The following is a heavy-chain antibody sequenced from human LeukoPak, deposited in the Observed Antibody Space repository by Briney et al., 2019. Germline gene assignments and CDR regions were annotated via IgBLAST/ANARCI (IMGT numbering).Heavy chain of an antibody. CDR3: ARTYDFGIGPPGDAFDN. Sequence: PGGSLRLSCAASGFRLSNYNMNWVRQTPGKGLEWISYISTSGNTIYYTDSVKGRFTISRDNAEDSVYLQMNSLRVEDTAVYYCARTYDFGIGPPGDAFDNWGQGTLVTVFS. D-gene: IGHD3-3*01. CDR1: GFRLSNYN. V-gene: IGHV3-48*01. CDR2: ISTSGNTI. J-gene: IGHJ3*02.